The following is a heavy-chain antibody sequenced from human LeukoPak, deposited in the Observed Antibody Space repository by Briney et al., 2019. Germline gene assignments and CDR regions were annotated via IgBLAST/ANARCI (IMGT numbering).Heavy chain of an antibody. CDR2: ISSSGSTI. V-gene: IGHV3-48*03. CDR1: GFTFSSYE. J-gene: IGHJ4*02. CDR3: ARYYDFWSGYGY. D-gene: IGHD3-3*01. Sequence: GGSLRLSCAASGFTFSSYEVNWVRQAPGKGLEWVSYISSSGSTIYYADSVKGRFTISRDNAKNSLYLQMNSLRAEDTAVYYCARYYDFWSGYGYWGQGTLVTVSS.